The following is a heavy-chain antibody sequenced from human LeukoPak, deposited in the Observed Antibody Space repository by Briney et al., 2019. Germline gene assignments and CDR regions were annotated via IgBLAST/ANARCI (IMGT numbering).Heavy chain of an antibody. D-gene: IGHD2-15*01. CDR3: AKPVVAATHFDY. Sequence: GGSLRLSCAASGFTFSSCPMSWVRQAPGKGLEWVSTISGSGGSTYYADSVKGRFSISRDNSKDTLYLQMNSLRAEDTAVYYCAKPVVAATHFDYWGQGTLVTVSS. V-gene: IGHV3-23*01. J-gene: IGHJ4*02. CDR1: GFTFSSCP. CDR2: ISGSGGST.